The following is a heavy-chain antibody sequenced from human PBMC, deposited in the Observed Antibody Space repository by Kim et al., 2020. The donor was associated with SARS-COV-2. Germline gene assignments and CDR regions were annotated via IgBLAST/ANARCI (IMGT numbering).Heavy chain of an antibody. CDR3: ARSYCSSTSCYINWFNP. D-gene: IGHD2-2*02. J-gene: IGHJ5*02. CDR2: INHSGST. CDR1: GGSFSGYY. Sequence: SETLSLTCAVYGGSFSGYYWSWIRQPPGKGLEWIGEINHSGSTNYNPSLKSRVTISVDTSKNQFSLKLSSVTAADTAVYYCARSYCSSTSCYINWFNPWGQGTLVTVSS. V-gene: IGHV4-34*01.